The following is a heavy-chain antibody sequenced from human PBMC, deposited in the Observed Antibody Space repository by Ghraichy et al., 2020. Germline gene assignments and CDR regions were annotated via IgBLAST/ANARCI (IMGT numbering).Heavy chain of an antibody. D-gene: IGHD2-21*01. CDR1: GYTFTSYG. CDR2: ISAYNGNT. J-gene: IGHJ2*01. CDR3: ARATLAYCGGDCYSVDIYWYFDL. V-gene: IGHV1-18*01. Sequence: ASVKVSYKASGYTFTSYGISWVRQAPGQGLEWMGWISAYNGNTNYAQKLQGRVTMTTDTSTSTAYMELRSLRSDDTAVYYCARATLAYCGGDCYSVDIYWYFDLWGRGTLVTVSS.